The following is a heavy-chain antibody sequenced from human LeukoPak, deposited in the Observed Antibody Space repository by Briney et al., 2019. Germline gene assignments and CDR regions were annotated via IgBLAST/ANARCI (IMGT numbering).Heavy chain of an antibody. Sequence: PSETLSLTCTVSGGSISSYYLNWIRQPPGKGLEWVWYIYYSGSTNYNPSLKSRVTISIDTSKNQFSLKLSSVTAADTAVYYCVRDHTANDAFHIWGQGTMVTVSS. CDR3: VRDHTANDAFHI. V-gene: IGHV4-59*01. CDR2: IYYSGST. J-gene: IGHJ3*02. D-gene: IGHD5-18*01. CDR1: GGSISSYY.